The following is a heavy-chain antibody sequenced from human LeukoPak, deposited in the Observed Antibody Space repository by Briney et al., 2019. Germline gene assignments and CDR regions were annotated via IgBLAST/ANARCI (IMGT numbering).Heavy chain of an antibody. CDR2: IYYSGST. CDR1: GGSISSGGHY. J-gene: IGHJ6*03. Sequence: SETLSLTCTVSGGSISSGGHYWSWIRQHPGKGLEWIGYIYYSGSTYYNPSLKSRVTISVDTSKNQFSLKLSSVTAADTAVYYCARTAPELRFLEWSLHPLDYYYMDVWGKGTTVTVSS. CDR3: ARTAPELRFLEWSLHPLDYYYMDV. V-gene: IGHV4-31*03. D-gene: IGHD3-3*01.